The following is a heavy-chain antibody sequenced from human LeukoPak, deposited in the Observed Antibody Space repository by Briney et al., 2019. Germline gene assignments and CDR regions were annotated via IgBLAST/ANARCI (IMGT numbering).Heavy chain of an antibody. CDR3: AKGQQLAPLTFDP. D-gene: IGHD6-13*01. J-gene: IGHJ5*02. CDR1: EFSVGSNY. V-gene: IGHV3-66*01. CDR2: IYSGGST. Sequence: GGSLRLSCAASEFSVGSNYMTWVRQAPGKGLEWVSLIYSGGSTYYADSVKGRFTISRDNSKNTLYLQMDSLRAEDTAVYYCAKGQQLAPLTFDPWGQGTLVTVSS.